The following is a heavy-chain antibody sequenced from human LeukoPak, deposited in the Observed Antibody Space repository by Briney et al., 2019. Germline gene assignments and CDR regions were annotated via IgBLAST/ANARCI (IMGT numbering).Heavy chain of an antibody. D-gene: IGHD3-22*01. CDR2: IYSGGST. V-gene: IGHV3-66*01. J-gene: IGHJ4*02. CDR3: ARDRQAGGVVDLFDY. CDR1: GFTVSSNY. Sequence: WGSLRLSCAASGFTVSSNYMSWVRQAPGKGLEWVSVIYSGGSTYYADSVKGRFTISRDNSKTTLYLQMNSLGAEDTAVYYCARDRQAGGVVDLFDYWGQGTLVTVSP.